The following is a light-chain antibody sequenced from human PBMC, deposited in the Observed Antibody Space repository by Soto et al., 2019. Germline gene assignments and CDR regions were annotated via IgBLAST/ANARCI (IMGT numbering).Light chain of an antibody. CDR1: NSDVGFYNY. CDR3: SSYTSSGTL. J-gene: IGLJ1*01. CDR2: DVS. Sequence: QSVLTQPASVSGSPGQSIAISCTGTNSDVGFYNYVSWYQQHPGKAPRLMIYDVSTRPSGVSNRFSGSKSGNTASLTISGPQAEDEADYYCSSYTSSGTLFGTGTKVPVL. V-gene: IGLV2-14*01.